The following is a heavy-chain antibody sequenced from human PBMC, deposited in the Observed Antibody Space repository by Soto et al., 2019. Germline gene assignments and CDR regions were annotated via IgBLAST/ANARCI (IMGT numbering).Heavy chain of an antibody. J-gene: IGHJ4*02. CDR3: ARVPTRWYSSHFDY. Sequence: SETLSLTCTVSGGSISSGDYYWSWIRQPPGKGLEWIGYIYYSGSTYYNPSLKSRVTISVDTSKNQFSLKLSSVTAADTAVYYCARVPTRWYSSHFDYWGQGTLVTVSS. CDR1: GGSISSGDYY. D-gene: IGHD6-13*01. V-gene: IGHV4-30-4*01. CDR2: IYYSGST.